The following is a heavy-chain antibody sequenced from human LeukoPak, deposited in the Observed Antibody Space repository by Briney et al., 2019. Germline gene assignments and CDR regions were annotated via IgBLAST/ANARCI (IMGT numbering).Heavy chain of an antibody. CDR2: SNPSGCST. V-gene: IGHV1-46*01. D-gene: IGHD6-19*01. CDR1: GYTFTSYY. CDR3: ARDRGPWPVRGRFDP. J-gene: IGHJ5*02. Sequence: SVKVSCKASGYTFTSYYMHWVRQPPGQGLEGMGISNPSGCSTSYAQKFQGRVTMTRDTSTSTVYLELSSLRSEDTAVYYCARDRGPWPVRGRFDPWGQGTLVTVSS.